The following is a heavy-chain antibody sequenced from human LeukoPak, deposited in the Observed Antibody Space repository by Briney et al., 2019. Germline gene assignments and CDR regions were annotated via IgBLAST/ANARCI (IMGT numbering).Heavy chain of an antibody. Sequence: GASVKVSCKASGYTFTSYDINWVRQATGQGLEWMGCINPNSGNTGYAQKFQGRVTMTRNTSISTAYMEPSSLRSEDTAVYYCARTATRYVAFDIWGQGTMVTVSS. V-gene: IGHV1-8*01. J-gene: IGHJ3*02. CDR1: GYTFTSYD. CDR2: INPNSGNT. D-gene: IGHD1-26*01. CDR3: ARTATRYVAFDI.